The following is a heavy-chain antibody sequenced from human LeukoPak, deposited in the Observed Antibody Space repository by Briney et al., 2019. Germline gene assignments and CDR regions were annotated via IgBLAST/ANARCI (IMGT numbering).Heavy chain of an antibody. CDR1: GFTVSSNY. J-gene: IGHJ4*02. Sequence: GGSLRLSCAASGFTVSSNYMSWVRQAPGKGLECVSVIYSGGSTYYADSVKGRFTISRDNSKNTLYLQMNSLRAEDTAVYYCAREGTSSGWYPFDYWGQGTLVTVSS. CDR2: IYSGGST. D-gene: IGHD6-19*01. V-gene: IGHV3-53*01. CDR3: AREGTSSGWYPFDY.